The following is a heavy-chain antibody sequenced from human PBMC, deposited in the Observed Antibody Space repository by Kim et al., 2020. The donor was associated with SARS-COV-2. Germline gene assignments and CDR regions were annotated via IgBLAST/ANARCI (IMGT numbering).Heavy chain of an antibody. CDR1: GFTFSSYG. Sequence: GGSLRLSCAASGFTFSSYGMHWVRQAPGKGLEWVAVIWYDGSNKYYADSVKGRFTISRDNSKNTLYLQMNSLRAEDTAVYYCAKDFGVLFGGGSYSDAFDIWGQGTMVTVSS. D-gene: IGHD1-26*01. CDR3: AKDFGVLFGGGSYSDAFDI. CDR2: IWYDGSNK. V-gene: IGHV3-33*06. J-gene: IGHJ3*02.